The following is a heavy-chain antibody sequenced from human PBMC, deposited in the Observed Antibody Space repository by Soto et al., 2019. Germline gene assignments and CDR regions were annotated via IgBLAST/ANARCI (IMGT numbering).Heavy chain of an antibody. V-gene: IGHV1-18*01. CDR3: ARGPPTGTYIDSSGYYDY. CDR1: GYTFTSYG. CDR2: ISAYNGNT. D-gene: IGHD3-22*01. Sequence: ASVKVSCKASGYTFTSYGISWVRQAPGQGLEWMGWISAYNGNTNYAQKLQGRVTMTTDTSTSTAYMELRSLRSDATAVYYCARGPPTGTYIDSSGYYDYWGQGTLVTVSS. J-gene: IGHJ4*02.